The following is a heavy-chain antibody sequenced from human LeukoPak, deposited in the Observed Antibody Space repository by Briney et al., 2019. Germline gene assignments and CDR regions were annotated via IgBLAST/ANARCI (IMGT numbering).Heavy chain of an antibody. J-gene: IGHJ4*02. CDR2: INHSGST. V-gene: IGHV4-34*01. CDR1: GFTVSSNY. D-gene: IGHD3-22*01. Sequence: GSLRLSCAASGFTVSSNYMSWVRQPPGKGLEWIGEINHSGSTNYNPSLKSRVTISVDTSKNQFSLKLSSVTAADTAVYYCVRALYDGSGYYSHFDYWGQGTLVTVSS. CDR3: VRALYDGSGYYSHFDY.